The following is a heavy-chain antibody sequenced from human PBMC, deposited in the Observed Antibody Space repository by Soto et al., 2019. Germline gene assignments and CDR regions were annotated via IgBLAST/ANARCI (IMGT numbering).Heavy chain of an antibody. J-gene: IGHJ5*01. D-gene: IGHD1-1*01. CDR1: GGSVRAPDW. CDR3: ARVRQGCSANNCYFDP. CDR2: VHISGHS. V-gene: IGHV4-4*02. Sequence: LSLTCTLSGGSVRAPDWWNWVRQSPDKGLEWIAEVHISGHSNYNPSLRSRVSVSIDSSKNQFYLNLNSVTAADTAIYYCARVRQGCSANNCYFDPWGQGTQVTVS.